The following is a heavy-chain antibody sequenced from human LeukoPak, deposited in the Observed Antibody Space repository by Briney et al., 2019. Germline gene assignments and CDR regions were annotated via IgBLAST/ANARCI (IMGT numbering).Heavy chain of an antibody. J-gene: IGHJ3*02. V-gene: IGHV4-61*02. CDR3: ARGPYSYDSSGAFDI. D-gene: IGHD3-22*01. CDR1: GDSISSGDYY. Sequence: PSETLSLTCTVSGDSISSGDYYWSWIRQPAGKGLEWIGRISSSGSTNYNPSLKSRVTISVDTSKNPFSLKLSSVTAADTAVYFCARGPYSYDSSGAFDIWGQGTMVTVSS. CDR2: ISSSGST.